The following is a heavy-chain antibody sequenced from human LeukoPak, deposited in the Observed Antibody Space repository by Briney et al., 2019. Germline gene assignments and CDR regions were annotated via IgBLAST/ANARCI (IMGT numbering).Heavy chain of an antibody. V-gene: IGHV4-59*12. D-gene: IGHD3-3*01. Sequence: SETLSLTCTVSGGSISSYYWSWIRQPPVKGLEWIGYIYYSGSTNYNPSLKSRVTISVDTSKNQFSLKLSSVTAADTAVYYCARGRFRQVLRQYYYYGMDVWGKGTTVTVSS. CDR1: GGSISSYY. CDR2: IYYSGST. CDR3: ARGRFRQVLRQYYYYGMDV. J-gene: IGHJ6*04.